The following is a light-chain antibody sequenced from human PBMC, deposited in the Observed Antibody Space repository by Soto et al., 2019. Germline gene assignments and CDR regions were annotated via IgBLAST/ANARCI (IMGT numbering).Light chain of an antibody. CDR3: CSYTRSDTFV. CDR2: DVN. J-gene: IGLJ2*01. CDR1: SNDVGAYNY. Sequence: QSALTQPASVSGSPGQSITSSCAGTSNDVGAYNYVSWYQQHPGKAPKVMIYDVNNRPSGVSYRFSGSKSGNTASLTISGLQAEDEADYYCCSYTRSDTFVFGGGTKVTVL. V-gene: IGLV2-14*03.